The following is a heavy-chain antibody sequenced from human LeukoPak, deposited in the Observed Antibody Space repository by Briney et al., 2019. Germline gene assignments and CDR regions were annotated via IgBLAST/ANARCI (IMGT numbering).Heavy chain of an antibody. J-gene: IGHJ5*02. CDR1: GFTFSSYG. D-gene: IGHD3-22*01. CDR3: AKAGVAGTKYYYDSSGYYYYNWFDP. V-gene: IGHV3-30*18. Sequence: GGSLRLSCAASGFTFSSYGMHWVRQAPGKGLEWVAVISYDGSNKYYADSVKGRFTISRDNSKNTLYLQMNSLRAEDTAVYNCAKAGVAGTKYYYDSSGYYYYNWFDPWGQGTLVTVSS. CDR2: ISYDGSNK.